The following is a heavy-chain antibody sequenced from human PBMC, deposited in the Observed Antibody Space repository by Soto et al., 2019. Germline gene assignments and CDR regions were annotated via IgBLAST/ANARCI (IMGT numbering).Heavy chain of an antibody. CDR1: GFSFDMNKAR. V-gene: IGHV2-5*02. D-gene: IGHD3-16*01. CDR3: VKGTLGTYDHVYFEY. J-gene: IGHJ4*02. CDR2: IYWDGDE. Sequence: SGPTLVNPTQTLTLTCTFSGFSFDMNKARVGWVRQPPGKALEWLALIYWDGDEHYSPSLKNRLSITKDTSKDQVVLTLTDVHPADTATYYCVKGTLGTYDHVYFEYWGQGTLVTVSS.